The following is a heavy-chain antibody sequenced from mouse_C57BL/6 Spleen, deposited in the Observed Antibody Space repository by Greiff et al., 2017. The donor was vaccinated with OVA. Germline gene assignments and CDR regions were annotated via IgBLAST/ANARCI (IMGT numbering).Heavy chain of an antibody. CDR2: IDPSDSYT. V-gene: IGHV1-50*01. Sequence: QVQLQQPGAELVKPGASVKLSCKASGYTFTSYWMQWVKQRPGQGLEWIGEIDPSDSYTNYNHKFKGKATLTVDTSSSTAYMQRSSLTSEDAAVYCCARGGAYSFSYWGQGTLVTVSA. J-gene: IGHJ3*01. CDR1: GYTFTSYW. CDR3: ARGGAYSFSY.